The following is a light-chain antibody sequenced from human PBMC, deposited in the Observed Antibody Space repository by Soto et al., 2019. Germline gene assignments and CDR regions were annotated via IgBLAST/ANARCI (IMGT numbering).Light chain of an antibody. Sequence: QSVLTQPPSASGTPGQRVTISCSGSNSNIGTNAVNCYQHLPGTAPKLFIYSNDQRPSGVPDRFSGSKSGTSGSLAISGLQSEDEADYYCAAWDDSLNGVVFGGGTKLTVL. CDR2: SND. J-gene: IGLJ2*01. V-gene: IGLV1-44*01. CDR1: NSNIGTNA. CDR3: AAWDDSLNGVV.